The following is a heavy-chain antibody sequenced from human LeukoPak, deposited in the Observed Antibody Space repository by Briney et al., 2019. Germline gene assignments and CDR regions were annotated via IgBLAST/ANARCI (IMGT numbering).Heavy chain of an antibody. CDR2: MNSDGRTM. CDR3: ATAGEYRFDN. Sequence: GGSLRLSCAASGFTFSSYAMTWVRQAPGKGLEWVSRMNSDGRTMDYADSVKGRFTISRDNAKNTLYLQMNSLRVEDTAVYYCATAGEYRFDNWGQGTLVTVSS. J-gene: IGHJ4*02. V-gene: IGHV3-74*01. D-gene: IGHD4-17*01. CDR1: GFTFSSYA.